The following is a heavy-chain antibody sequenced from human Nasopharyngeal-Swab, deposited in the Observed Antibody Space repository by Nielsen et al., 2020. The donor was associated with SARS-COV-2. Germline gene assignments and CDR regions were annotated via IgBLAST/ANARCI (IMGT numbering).Heavy chain of an antibody. CDR1: GDSIGTKSYY. D-gene: IGHD1-14*01. V-gene: IGHV4-39*02. Sequence: SETLSLTCTVSGDSIGTKSYYWGWIRQPPGKGLEWVGSVFYRWATYYNPSLGSRVTVSVDTSKNLFSLNLNSVAATDTAVYYCARHLSDTYRLEAFDFWGRGTMVTVSS. J-gene: IGHJ3*01. CDR3: ARHLSDTYRLEAFDF. CDR2: VFYRWAT.